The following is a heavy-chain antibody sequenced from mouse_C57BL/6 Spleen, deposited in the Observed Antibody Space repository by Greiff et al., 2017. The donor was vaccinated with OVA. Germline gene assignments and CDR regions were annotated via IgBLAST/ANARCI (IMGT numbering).Heavy chain of an antibody. D-gene: IGHD2-4*01. CDR3: ARNYDYDKGNAMDY. CDR1: GFSLTSYA. V-gene: IGHV2-9-1*01. J-gene: IGHJ4*01. CDR2: IWTGGGT. Sequence: LQESGPGLVAPSQSLSITCTVSGFSLTSYAISWVRQPPGKGLEWLGVIWTGGGTNYNSALKSRLSISKDNSKSQVFLKMNSLQTDDTARYYCARNYDYDKGNAMDYWGQGTSVTVSS.